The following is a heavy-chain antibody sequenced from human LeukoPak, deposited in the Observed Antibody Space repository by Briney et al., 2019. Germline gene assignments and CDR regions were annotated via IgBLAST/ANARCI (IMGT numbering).Heavy chain of an antibody. V-gene: IGHV4-34*01. Sequence: PSETLSLTCAVYGGSFSGYYWSWIRQPPGKGLEWIGEINHSGSTNYNPSLKSRVTISVDTSKNQFSLKPSSVTAADTAVYYCARDVEYSSSVSPWGQGTLVTVSS. D-gene: IGHD6-6*01. CDR2: INHSGST. CDR1: GGSFSGYY. CDR3: ARDVEYSSSVSP. J-gene: IGHJ5*02.